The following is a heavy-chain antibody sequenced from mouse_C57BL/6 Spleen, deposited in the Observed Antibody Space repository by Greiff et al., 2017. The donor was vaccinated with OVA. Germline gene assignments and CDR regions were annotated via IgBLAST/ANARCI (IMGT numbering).Heavy chain of an antibody. CDR3: ARDYGAAWFAY. V-gene: IGHV1-53*01. Sequence: QVQLQQPGTELVKPGASVKLSCKASGYTFTSYWMHWVKQRPGQGLEWIGNINPSNGGTNYNEKFKSKATLTVAKSSSTAYLQLSSLTSECSAVYYYARDYGAAWFAYWGQGTLVTVSA. CDR1: GYTFTSYW. CDR2: INPSNGGT. J-gene: IGHJ3*01. D-gene: IGHD1-1*02.